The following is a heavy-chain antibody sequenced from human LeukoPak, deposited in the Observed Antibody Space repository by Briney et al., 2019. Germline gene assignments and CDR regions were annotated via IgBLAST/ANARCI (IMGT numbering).Heavy chain of an antibody. J-gene: IGHJ4*02. CDR3: ARGLRYFDWLLTRLGYYFDY. CDR2: INHSGST. V-gene: IGHV4-34*01. Sequence: SETLSLTCAVYGGSFSGYYWSWIRQPPGKGLEWIGEINHSGSTNYNPSLKSRVTISVDTSKNQFSLKLSSVTAADTAVYYCARGLRYFDWLLTRLGYYFDYWGQGTLVTVSS. CDR1: GGSFSGYY. D-gene: IGHD3-9*01.